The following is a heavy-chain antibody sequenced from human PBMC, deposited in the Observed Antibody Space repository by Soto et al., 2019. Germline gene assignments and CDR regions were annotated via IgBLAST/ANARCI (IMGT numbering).Heavy chain of an antibody. CDR2: SNGGNGYT. D-gene: IGHD1-26*01. Sequence: QVQLVQSGAEVRKPGASVKISCKASGYTLNSHGIQWMRQAPGQSLEWVGWSNGGNGYTKYSEELQGRVTITRDASASTVYMELSRLTCEDMAGDCCARVTYSDALDVWGQGTTVTVSS. CDR3: ARVTYSDALDV. J-gene: IGHJ6*02. V-gene: IGHV1-3*02. CDR1: GYTLNSHG.